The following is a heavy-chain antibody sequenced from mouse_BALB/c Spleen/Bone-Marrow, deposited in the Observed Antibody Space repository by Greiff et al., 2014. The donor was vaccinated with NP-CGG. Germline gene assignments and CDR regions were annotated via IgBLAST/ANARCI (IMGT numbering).Heavy chain of an antibody. V-gene: IGHV1-80*01. D-gene: IGHD1-1*01. J-gene: IGHJ2*01. Sequence: QVQLKEAGGGVGGPGASGKIFCKGFCYAFSSYWVKWGEERAGKGLWGVGQIYPGDGDTNYNGKFKGKATLTADKSSSTAYMQLSSLTSEDSAVYFCARDYYGSRYYFDYWGQGTTLTVSS. CDR1: CYAFSSYW. CDR2: IYPGDGDT. CDR3: ARDYYGSRYYFDY.